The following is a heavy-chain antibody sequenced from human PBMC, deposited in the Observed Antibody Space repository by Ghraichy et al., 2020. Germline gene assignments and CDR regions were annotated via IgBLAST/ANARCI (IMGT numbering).Heavy chain of an antibody. CDR2: IGTAGDT. V-gene: IGHV3-13*01. J-gene: IGHJ4*02. D-gene: IGHD6-6*01. CDR3: ARARGSSYNYFDY. Sequence: GGSLRLSCAASGFTFSSYDMHWVCQATGKGLEWVSAIGTAGDTYYPGSVKGRFTISRENAKNSLYLQMNSLRAGDTAVYYCARARGSSYNYFDYWGQGTLVTVSS. CDR1: GFTFSSYD.